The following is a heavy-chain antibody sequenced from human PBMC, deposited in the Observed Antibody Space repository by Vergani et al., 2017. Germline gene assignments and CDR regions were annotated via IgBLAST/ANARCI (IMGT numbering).Heavy chain of an antibody. J-gene: IGHJ4*02. CDR1: GGPISGFY. Sequence: QVQLQESGPGLVKSSETLSLTCTVSGGPISGFYWSWVRLPAGKGLEWIGRIHSSGTSHYSPSLKSRVTVSVDTSKNQFSLKLNSVTAADTAVYYCARGPYSSSWYYFDYWGQGTVVPVSS. D-gene: IGHD6-13*01. V-gene: IGHV4-4*07. CDR3: ARGPYSSSWYYFDY. CDR2: IHSSGTS.